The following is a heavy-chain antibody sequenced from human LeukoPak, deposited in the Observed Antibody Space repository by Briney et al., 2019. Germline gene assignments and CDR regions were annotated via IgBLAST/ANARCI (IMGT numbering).Heavy chain of an antibody. CDR3: AKDIVYYYDSSGNLDY. Sequence: GGSLRLSCAASGFTFSSYGMHWVRQAPGKGLEWVAFIRYDGSDKYYADSVKGRFTISRDNSKNTLYLQMNSLRAEDTAVYYCAKDIVYYYDSSGNLDYWGQGTLVTVSS. CDR1: GFTFSSYG. J-gene: IGHJ4*02. V-gene: IGHV3-30*02. D-gene: IGHD3-22*01. CDR2: IRYDGSDK.